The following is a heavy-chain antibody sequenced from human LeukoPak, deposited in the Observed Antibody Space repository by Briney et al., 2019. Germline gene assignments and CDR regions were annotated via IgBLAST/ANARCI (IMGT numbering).Heavy chain of an antibody. J-gene: IGHJ4*02. CDR3: ARLRGGLGFSSGYYFFDD. CDR1: GFTVSNKY. D-gene: IGHD6-19*01. V-gene: IGHV3-66*04. CDR2: IDNAGTT. Sequence: GGSLRLSCEASGFTVSNKYMSWVRQAPGKGLEWASLIDNAGTTYYADSVKGRFTISRDNFENTLYLQMNSLRAEDTAVYYCARLRGGLGFSSGYYFFDDWGQGTLVTVSS.